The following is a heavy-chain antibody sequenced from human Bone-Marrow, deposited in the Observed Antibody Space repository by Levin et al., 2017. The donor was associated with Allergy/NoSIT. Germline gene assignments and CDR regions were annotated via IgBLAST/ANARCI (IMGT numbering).Heavy chain of an antibody. Sequence: SSETLSLTCTVSGGSISSYYWSWIRQPPGKGLEWIGYISYSGSTNYNPSLKSRLTISIDTSKNQFSLKLSSVTAADTAVYYCARDSPRYYGSGNPYYYYHGMDVWGQGTTVTVSS. V-gene: IGHV4-59*01. CDR2: ISYSGST. J-gene: IGHJ6*02. CDR1: GGSISSYY. D-gene: IGHD3-10*01. CDR3: ARDSPRYYGSGNPYYYYHGMDV.